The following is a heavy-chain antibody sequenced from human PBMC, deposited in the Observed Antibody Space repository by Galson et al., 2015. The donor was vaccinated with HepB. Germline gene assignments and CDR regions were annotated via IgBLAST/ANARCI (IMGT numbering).Heavy chain of an antibody. D-gene: IGHD3-16*02. Sequence: SLRLSCAASGFTFSSYSMNWVRQAPGKGLEWVSSISSSSSYIYYADSVKGRFTISRDNAKNSLYLQMNSLRAEDTAVYYCARDLGYVWGSYRYTPGSFDYWGQGTLVTVSS. J-gene: IGHJ4*02. V-gene: IGHV3-21*01. CDR2: ISSSSSYI. CDR3: ARDLGYVWGSYRYTPGSFDY. CDR1: GFTFSSYS.